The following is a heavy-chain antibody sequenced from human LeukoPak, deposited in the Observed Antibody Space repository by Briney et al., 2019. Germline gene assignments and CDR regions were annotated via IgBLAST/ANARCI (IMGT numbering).Heavy chain of an antibody. D-gene: IGHD3-16*02. CDR1: EFTFRNYW. Sequence: PGGSLRLSCAASEFTFRNYWMSWVRQAPGKGLEWVANIKQDGSEKYYVDSVKGRFTISRDNAKNSLYLQMNSLRAEDTAVYYCAREGGRSVWGSYRYNAFDIWGQGTMVTVSS. CDR3: AREGGRSVWGSYRYNAFDI. CDR2: IKQDGSEK. V-gene: IGHV3-7*01. J-gene: IGHJ3*02.